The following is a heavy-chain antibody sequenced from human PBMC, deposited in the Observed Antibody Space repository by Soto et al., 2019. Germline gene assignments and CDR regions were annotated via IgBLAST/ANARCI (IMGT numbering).Heavy chain of an antibody. CDR3: ARDTNYYASGSGVDF. D-gene: IGHD3-10*01. CDR1: GFTFSSSS. Sequence: PGGSLRLSCVASGFTFSSSSMSWVRQAPGEGLQWVSSITSSNTYINYGDSVKGRFAISRDNAKNSLYLQMNSLRAEDTDVYFCARDTNYYASGSGVDFWGQGT. J-gene: IGHJ4*02. V-gene: IGHV3-21*01. CDR2: ITSSNTYI.